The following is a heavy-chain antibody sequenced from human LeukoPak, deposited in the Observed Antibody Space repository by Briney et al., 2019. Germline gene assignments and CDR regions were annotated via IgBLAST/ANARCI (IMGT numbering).Heavy chain of an antibody. Sequence: GASVKVSCKASGYTFSSYGISWVRQAPGQGLEWMGWISAYNGNTNYPQKLQGRVTMTTDTSTSTAYMELRSLRSDDTAVYYCARRKLERQGGYYYYYMDVWGKGTTVTVSS. CDR2: ISAYNGNT. V-gene: IGHV1-18*01. CDR3: ARRKLERQGGYYYYYMDV. J-gene: IGHJ6*03. CDR1: GYTFSSYG. D-gene: IGHD1-1*01.